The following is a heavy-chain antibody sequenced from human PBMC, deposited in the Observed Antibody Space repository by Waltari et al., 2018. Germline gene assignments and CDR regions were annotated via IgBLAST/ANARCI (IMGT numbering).Heavy chain of an antibody. CDR2: IHRSGRT. CDR1: GDSMNNNYW. Sequence: QLQLQQSGPGLVKPSESLSLTCAVSGDSMNNNYWWCWVRQPPGKGLEWIGQIHRSGRTNYNPSFESRVTVSIDTSNNQFSLKMPSATAADTAVYYCARDRGGGLFLDSWGQGTLVTVSP. D-gene: IGHD3-16*01. CDR3: ARDRGGGLFLDS. J-gene: IGHJ4*02. V-gene: IGHV4-4*02.